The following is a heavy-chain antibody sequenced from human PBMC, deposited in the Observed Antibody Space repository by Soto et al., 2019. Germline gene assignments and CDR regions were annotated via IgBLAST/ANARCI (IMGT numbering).Heavy chain of an antibody. D-gene: IGHD3-10*01. CDR2: ISGSGKNT. CDR3: ARDRPDYYGSGSYYYYGMDV. J-gene: IGHJ6*02. Sequence: VGSLRLSCAASGFTFSSHGMSWVRQAPGKGLEWVSGISGSGKNTYYADSVKGRFSISRDNSKNTLYLQMNSLRAEDTAVYYCARDRPDYYGSGSYYYYGMDVWGQGTTVTVSS. CDR1: GFTFSSHG. V-gene: IGHV3-23*01.